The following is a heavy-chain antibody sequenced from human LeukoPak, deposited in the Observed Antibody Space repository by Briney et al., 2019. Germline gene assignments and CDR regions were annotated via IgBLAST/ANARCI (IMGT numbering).Heavy chain of an antibody. J-gene: IGHJ5*02. D-gene: IGHD2-2*03. V-gene: IGHV4-39*01. CDR1: GGSISSSSYY. CDR3: ARHGYGWVGNWFDP. CDR2: IYYSGST. Sequence: SETLSLTCTVSGGSISSSSYYWGWIRQPPGKGLEWIGSIYYSGSTYYNPSLKSRVIISVDTSKNQFSLKLSSVTAADTAVYYCARHGYGWVGNWFDPWGQGTLVTVSS.